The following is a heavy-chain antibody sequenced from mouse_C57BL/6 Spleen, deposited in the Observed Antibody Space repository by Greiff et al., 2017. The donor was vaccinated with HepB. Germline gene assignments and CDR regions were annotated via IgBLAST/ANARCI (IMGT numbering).Heavy chain of an antibody. Sequence: VQLQHSGAELAKPGASVKLSCKASGYTFTSYWMHWVKQRPGQGLEWIGHINPSSGYTKYNQKFKDKATLTADKSSSTASMQLGSLTYEDSAVYYCASHYYGSSSWYFDVWGTGTTVTVSS. CDR2: INPSSGYT. V-gene: IGHV1-7*01. J-gene: IGHJ1*03. CDR1: GYTFTSYW. D-gene: IGHD1-1*01. CDR3: ASHYYGSSSWYFDV.